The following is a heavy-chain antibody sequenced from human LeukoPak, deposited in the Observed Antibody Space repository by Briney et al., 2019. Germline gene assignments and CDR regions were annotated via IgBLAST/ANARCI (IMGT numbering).Heavy chain of an antibody. V-gene: IGHV3-64*01. CDR3: ARRAGAYSHPYDY. CDR1: GFTFSSYA. CDR2: ISSNGGST. J-gene: IGHJ4*02. Sequence: GGSLRLSCAASGFTFSSYAMHWVRQAPGKGLEYVSAISSNGGSTYYANSVKGRFTISRDNSKNTLYLQMGSLRAEDMAVYYCARRAGAYSHPYDYWGQGTLVTVSS. D-gene: IGHD4/OR15-4a*01.